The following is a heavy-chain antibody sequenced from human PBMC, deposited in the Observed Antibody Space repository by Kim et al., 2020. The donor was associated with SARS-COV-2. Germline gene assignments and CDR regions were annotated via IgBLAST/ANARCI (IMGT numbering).Heavy chain of an antibody. CDR1: GFTFSSYW. Sequence: GGSLRLSCAASGFTFSSYWMNWVRQAPGKGLEWVANIKQDGSEKYYVDSVTGRFTISRYNAKNSLYLQMNSLRAEDTAVYHCARDGLEVTWLQLWTQPYYYYAMDVWGQGTTVTVSS. J-gene: IGHJ6*02. D-gene: IGHD5-18*01. V-gene: IGHV3-7*03. CDR3: ARDGLEVTWLQLWTQPYYYYAMDV. CDR2: IKQDGSEK.